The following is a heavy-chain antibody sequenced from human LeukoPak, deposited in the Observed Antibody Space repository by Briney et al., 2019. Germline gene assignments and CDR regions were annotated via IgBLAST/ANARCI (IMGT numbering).Heavy chain of an antibody. V-gene: IGHV3-64D*06. J-gene: IGHJ5*02. CDR1: GFTFSGSA. CDR2: ISANGDNT. CDR3: VRDLT. Sequence: PGGSLRLSCSASGFTFSGSAMHWVRQAPGKGPEFVLGISANGDNTYYGDSVKVRFTISRDNSKNTVHLQMSSLSPEDTAVYYCVRDLTWGQGTLVIVSS.